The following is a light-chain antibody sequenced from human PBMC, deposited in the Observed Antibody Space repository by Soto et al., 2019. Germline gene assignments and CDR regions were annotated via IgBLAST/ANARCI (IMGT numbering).Light chain of an antibody. CDR2: GAS. J-gene: IGKJ4*01. CDR1: QSVSSSY. V-gene: IGKV3-20*01. CDR3: QQYSSSPLT. Sequence: EIVLTQSPSTLSLSPGERATLSCRASQSVSSSYLAWYQQKPGQAPRLLIYGASSRATGIPDRFSGSGSGTDFTLTISRLEPEDFVLYYCQQYSSSPLTFGGGTKVEIK.